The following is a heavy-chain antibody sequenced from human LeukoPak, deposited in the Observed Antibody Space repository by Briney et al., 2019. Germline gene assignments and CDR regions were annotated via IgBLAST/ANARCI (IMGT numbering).Heavy chain of an antibody. Sequence: GGSLRLSCAASGFSFNNARMNWVRQAPGKGLEWVGRIKSKTDGGTTDYAAPVKGRFTISRDDSKKTLYMQMNSLKTEDTAVYYCARGAYYGDFDYWGQGTLVTVSS. CDR2: IKSKTDGGTT. D-gene: IGHD3-3*01. CDR3: ARGAYYGDFDY. V-gene: IGHV3-15*01. J-gene: IGHJ4*02. CDR1: GFSFNNAR.